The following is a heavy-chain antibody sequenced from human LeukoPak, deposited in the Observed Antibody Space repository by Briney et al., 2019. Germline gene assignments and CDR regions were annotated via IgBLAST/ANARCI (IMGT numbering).Heavy chain of an antibody. CDR2: ISGYNGHT. V-gene: IGHV1-18*04. D-gene: IGHD4-17*01. CDR3: ARRWTTMTDDYFDY. Sequence: SVEVSCKASGYTFTSYNIVWVRQAPGQGLEWMGWISGYNGHTNYARRLQGRVTMPTDTSTSTGYLELRSLISDDTAVCYCARRWTTMTDDYFDYWGQGTLVTVSS. CDR1: GYTFTSYN. J-gene: IGHJ4*02.